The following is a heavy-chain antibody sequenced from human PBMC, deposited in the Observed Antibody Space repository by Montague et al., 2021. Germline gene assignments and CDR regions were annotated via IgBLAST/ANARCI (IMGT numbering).Heavy chain of an antibody. CDR3: SRGPMRAWFDP. J-gene: IGHJ5*02. V-gene: IGHV4-34*01. Sequence: SETLSLTCGIFGASLNDYSWNWIRQVPGGGLQWLGEIDYNGKANYRPSFMGRVFMSLDMSKKHFNLRLTSVTAADTAIYYRSRGPMRAWFDPWGPGTSVIVSS. CDR2: IDYNGKA. CDR1: GASLNDYS.